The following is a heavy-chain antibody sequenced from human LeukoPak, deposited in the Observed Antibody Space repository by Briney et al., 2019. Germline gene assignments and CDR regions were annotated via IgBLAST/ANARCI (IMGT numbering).Heavy chain of an antibody. CDR1: GFTFSSYE. CDR2: IKQDGSEK. D-gene: IGHD6-19*01. CDR3: ARGVAATSVFDY. J-gene: IGHJ4*02. Sequence: GGSLRLSCAASGFTFSSYEMNWVRQAPGKGLEWVANIKQDGSEKYYVDSVKGRFTISRDNAKNSLYLQMNSLRAEDTAVYYCARGVAATSVFDYWGQGTLVTVSS. V-gene: IGHV3-7*01.